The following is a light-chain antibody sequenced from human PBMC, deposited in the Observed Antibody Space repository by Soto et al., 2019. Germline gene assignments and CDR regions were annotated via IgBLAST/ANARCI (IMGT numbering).Light chain of an antibody. CDR2: SNN. CDR1: NSNIGRNT. J-gene: IGLJ1*01. Sequence: QSVLTQPPSASGTPGQRVTISCSGRNSNIGRNTVHWYQKLPGTAPRLLIHSNNQWPSGVPDRFSGSKSGTAASLAISGLQSEDEADYYCAAWDDSLNGSVFGTGTKLT. V-gene: IGLV1-44*01. CDR3: AAWDDSLNGSV.